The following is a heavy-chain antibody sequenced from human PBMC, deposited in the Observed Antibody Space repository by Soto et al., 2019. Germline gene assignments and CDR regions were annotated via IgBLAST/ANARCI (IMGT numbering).Heavy chain of an antibody. CDR2: FYYSGST. D-gene: IGHD1-26*01. Sequence: SETLSLTCAFSGGSISSYYWSWNRQPPGKGLEWIGYFYYSGSTNYIPSLKSRVTISVDTSKNQFSLKLSSVTAADTAVYYCARGLITGSQYSGGWYYFDSWGQGTQVTVSS. V-gene: IGHV4-59*01. J-gene: IGHJ4*02. CDR1: GGSISSYY. CDR3: ARGLITGSQYSGGWYYFDS.